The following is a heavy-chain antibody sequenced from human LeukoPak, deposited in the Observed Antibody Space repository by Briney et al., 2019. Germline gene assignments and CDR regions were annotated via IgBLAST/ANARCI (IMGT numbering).Heavy chain of an antibody. CDR2: IYPSGGT. Sequence: SETLSLTCTVSGGSISSLYWIWIRQSADKGLEWIGRIYPSGGTNYNPSLKSRVTVSLDTSRQQFSLKVKSVTAPDTAVYFCAGGPVTARGQFDYWGQGMLVSVSS. J-gene: IGHJ4*02. CDR3: AGGPVTARGQFDY. V-gene: IGHV4-4*07. D-gene: IGHD4-23*01. CDR1: GGSISSLY.